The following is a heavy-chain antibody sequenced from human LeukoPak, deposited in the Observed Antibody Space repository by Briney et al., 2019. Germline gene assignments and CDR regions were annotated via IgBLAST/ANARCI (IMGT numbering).Heavy chain of an antibody. J-gene: IGHJ4*02. CDR2: IYTSGST. Sequence: PSETLSLTCTVSGGSISSGSYYWSWIRQPAGKGLEWIGRIYTSGSTNYNPSLKSRVTISVDTSKNQFSLKLSSVTAADTAVYYCARGGPALSDYWGQGTLVTVSS. V-gene: IGHV4-61*02. CDR3: ARGGPALSDY. D-gene: IGHD3-16*02. CDR1: GGSISSGSYY.